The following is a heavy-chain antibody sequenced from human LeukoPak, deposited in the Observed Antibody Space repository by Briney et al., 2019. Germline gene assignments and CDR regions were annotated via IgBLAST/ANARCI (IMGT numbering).Heavy chain of an antibody. CDR2: IYSGGDT. CDR3: ARDPGYSYGYLFDY. V-gene: IGHV3-53*01. D-gene: IGHD5-18*01. Sequence: GGSLRLSCAASGFTVSNDYMNWVRQPPGKGLEWVSVIYSGGDTSYADSVKGRFTISRDSSKNTLYLQMNSLRAEDTAVYYCARDPGYSYGYLFDYWGQGTLVTVSS. CDR1: GFTVSNDY. J-gene: IGHJ4*02.